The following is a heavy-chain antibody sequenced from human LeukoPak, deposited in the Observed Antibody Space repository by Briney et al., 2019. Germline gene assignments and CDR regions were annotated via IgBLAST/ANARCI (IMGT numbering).Heavy chain of an antibody. CDR2: INPNSGGT. CDR3: ARVTVVAARQEKYFQH. D-gene: IGHD2-15*01. V-gene: IGHV1-2*02. Sequence: GASVKVSCKASGYTFTGYYMHWVRQAPGQGLEWIGWINPNSGGTNYAQKFQGRVTMTRDTSISTAYMELSRLRSDDTAVYYCARVTVVAARQEKYFQHWGQGTRVTVSS. J-gene: IGHJ1*01. CDR1: GYTFTGYY.